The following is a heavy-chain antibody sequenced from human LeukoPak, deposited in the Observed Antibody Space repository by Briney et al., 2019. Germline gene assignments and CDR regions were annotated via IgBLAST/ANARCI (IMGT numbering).Heavy chain of an antibody. Sequence: GGSLRLSCAASGFTFSSYAMSWVRQAPGKGLEWASVISGSGDSTHYADSVKGRFAISRDNSKNTLYLQMNSLRAEDTAVYYCAKDRAGSEGDHWGQGTLVTVSS. CDR2: ISGSGDST. J-gene: IGHJ4*02. V-gene: IGHV3-23*01. CDR1: GFTFSSYA. D-gene: IGHD3-10*01. CDR3: AKDRAGSEGDH.